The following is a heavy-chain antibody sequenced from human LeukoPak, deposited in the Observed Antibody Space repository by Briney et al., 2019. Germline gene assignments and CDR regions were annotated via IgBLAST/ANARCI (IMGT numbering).Heavy chain of an antibody. CDR1: GYTFTGYY. V-gene: IGHV1-2*02. CDR2: INPNSGGT. CDR3: ARGWRDSSGDYNFLYNWFDP. Sequence: ASVKVSCKASGYTFTGYYMHWVRQAPGQGLEWMGWINPNSGGTNYAQKFQGRVTMTRDTSISTAYMELSRLRSDDTAVYYCARGWRDSSGDYNFLYNWFDPWGQGALVTVSS. D-gene: IGHD3-22*01. J-gene: IGHJ5*02.